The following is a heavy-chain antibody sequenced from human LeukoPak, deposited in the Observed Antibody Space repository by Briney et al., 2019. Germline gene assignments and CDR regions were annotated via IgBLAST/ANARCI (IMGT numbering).Heavy chain of an antibody. CDR2: IYYSGST. CDR1: GGSISSGDYY. Sequence: SETLSLTCTVSGGSISSGDYYWSWIRQPPGKGLEWIGYIYYSGSTYYNPSFKSRVTISVDTSKNQFSLKLSSVTAADTAVYYCARAYGTYYDFWSGSPYAYYFDYWGQGTLVTVSS. D-gene: IGHD3-3*01. J-gene: IGHJ4*02. V-gene: IGHV4-30-4*01. CDR3: ARAYGTYYDFWSGSPYAYYFDY.